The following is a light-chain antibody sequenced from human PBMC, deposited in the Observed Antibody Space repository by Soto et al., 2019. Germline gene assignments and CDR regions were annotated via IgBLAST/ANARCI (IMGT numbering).Light chain of an antibody. Sequence: QSALTQPASVSGSPGQSITISCTGTSSDVGGYNYVSWYQHLPGRAPKLIIYEVSHRPSGVSNRFSGSKSGNTASLTISGLQAEDEADYYCTSYTSATPVVFGGGTKVTVL. V-gene: IGLV2-14*01. CDR2: EVS. CDR1: SSDVGGYNY. CDR3: TSYTSATPVV. J-gene: IGLJ2*01.